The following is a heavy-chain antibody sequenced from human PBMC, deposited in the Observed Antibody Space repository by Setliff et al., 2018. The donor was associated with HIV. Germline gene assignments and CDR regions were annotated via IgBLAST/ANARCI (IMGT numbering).Heavy chain of an antibody. CDR1: GFTFGDYA. CDR2: IRSKAYGGTA. J-gene: IGHJ6*03. D-gene: IGHD3-9*01. CDR3: ATIARNTDWFSGTFYYYMDV. V-gene: IGHV3-49*04. Sequence: QTGGSLRLSCTASGFTFGDYAMSWVRQAPGKGLEWVGFIRSKAYGGTAEYAASVKGRFTISRDDSKSIAYLQMNSLKIEDTAVYFCATIARNTDWFSGTFYYYMDVWGKGTTVTVSS.